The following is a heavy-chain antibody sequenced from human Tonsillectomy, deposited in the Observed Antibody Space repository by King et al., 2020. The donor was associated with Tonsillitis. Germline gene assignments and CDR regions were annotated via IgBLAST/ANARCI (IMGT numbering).Heavy chain of an antibody. CDR1: GFSLSTSGMC. V-gene: IGHV2-70*11. CDR2: IDWDDDK. CDR3: AAIRFCSGDGWGGGSPDY. D-gene: IGHD3-3*01. J-gene: IGHJ4*02. Sequence: TLKESGPALVKPTQTLTLTCTFSGFSLSTSGMCVSWIRQPPGKALEWLARIDWDDDKYYSTSLKTRLTISKDTSKNQVVLTMTNMDPVDTATYYCAAIRFCSGDGWGGGSPDYWGQGTLVTVSS.